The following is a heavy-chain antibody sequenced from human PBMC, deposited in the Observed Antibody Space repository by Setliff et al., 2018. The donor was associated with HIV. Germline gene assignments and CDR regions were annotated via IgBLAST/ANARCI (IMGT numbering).Heavy chain of an antibody. D-gene: IGHD6-13*01. Sequence: ASVKVSCKASGYTFIDYFIHWVQQAPGKGLEWMGRIDPEDGETKYAEEFQGRLTLSADTSTDTAYMELSGLRFEDTAVYYCATWHGSRLFDYWGRGALVTVSS. J-gene: IGHJ4*02. CDR1: GYTFIDYF. V-gene: IGHV1-69-2*01. CDR3: ATWHGSRLFDY. CDR2: IDPEDGET.